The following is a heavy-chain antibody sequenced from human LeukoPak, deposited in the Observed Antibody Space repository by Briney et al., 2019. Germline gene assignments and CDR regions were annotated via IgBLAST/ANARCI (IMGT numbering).Heavy chain of an antibody. CDR2: ISGSGGST. Sequence: GGSLRLSCAASGFTFSSYAMSWVRQAPGKGLEWVSAISGSGGSTYYADSVKGRFTISRDNSRDTLSLQMNSLRAEDTAVYYCAKDGTMVRGLIILNIGDHYYMDVWGKGTTVTVSS. J-gene: IGHJ6*03. CDR1: GFTFSSYA. CDR3: AKDGTMVRGLIILNIGDHYYMDV. D-gene: IGHD3-10*01. V-gene: IGHV3-23*01.